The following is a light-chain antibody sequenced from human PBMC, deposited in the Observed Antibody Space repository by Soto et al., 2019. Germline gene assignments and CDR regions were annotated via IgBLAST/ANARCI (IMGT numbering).Light chain of an antibody. V-gene: IGKV1-16*02. CDR2: AAS. J-gene: IGKJ4*01. Sequence: DIQMTQSPSSLSASVGDRVTITCRASQGISNYLAWFQQKPGKAPKSLIYAASSWQSAVPSKFSASGSGTDFTITISSLQPEDFATHYCQQYNSTTFGGGTKVEIK. CDR3: QQYNSTT. CDR1: QGISNY.